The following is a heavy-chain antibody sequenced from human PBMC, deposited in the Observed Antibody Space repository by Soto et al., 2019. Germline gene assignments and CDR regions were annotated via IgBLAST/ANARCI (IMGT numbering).Heavy chain of an antibody. CDR3: AKEPIYFGPGSSLSYYYYGLDV. V-gene: IGHV3-30*18. CDR1: GFILSSYA. J-gene: IGHJ6*02. CDR2: TLHDESIS. D-gene: IGHD3-10*01. Sequence: GGSLRLACAASGFILSSYAMHWVRQAPGKGLEWVTLTLHDESISYYAESVKGRFTISRDMSKNTLYLQMNSLRPEDTAIYYCAKEPIYFGPGSSLSYYYYGLDVWGQGTTVTVSS.